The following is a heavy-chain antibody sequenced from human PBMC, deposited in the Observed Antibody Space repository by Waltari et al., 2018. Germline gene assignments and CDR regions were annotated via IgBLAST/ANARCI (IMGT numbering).Heavy chain of an antibody. CDR1: GGSISSGGYS. D-gene: IGHD3-10*01. Sequence: QLQLQESGSGLVKPSQTLSLTCAVSGGSISSGGYSWSWIRQPPGKGLEWIGDIYHSGGTYHNPSRKSRVTISVDRSKNQFSLKLSSVTAADTAVYYCARGVVRGDYFDYWGQGTLVTVSS. J-gene: IGHJ4*02. V-gene: IGHV4-30-2*01. CDR3: ARGVVRGDYFDY. CDR2: IYHSGGT.